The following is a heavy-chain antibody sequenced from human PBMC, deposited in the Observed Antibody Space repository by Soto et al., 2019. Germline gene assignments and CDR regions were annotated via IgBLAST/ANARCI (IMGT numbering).Heavy chain of an antibody. CDR3: ARDQEGTILQQPGYYYGMDV. CDR2: IWYDGSNK. Sequence: QVQLVESGGGVVQPGRSLRLSCAASGFTCSSYGMHWVRQAPGKGLEWVAVIWYDGSNKYYADSVKGRFTISRDNSKNTLYLQMNSLRAEDTAVYYCARDQEGTILQQPGYYYGMDVWGQGTTVTVSS. V-gene: IGHV3-33*01. CDR1: GFTCSSYG. J-gene: IGHJ6*02. D-gene: IGHD6-13*01.